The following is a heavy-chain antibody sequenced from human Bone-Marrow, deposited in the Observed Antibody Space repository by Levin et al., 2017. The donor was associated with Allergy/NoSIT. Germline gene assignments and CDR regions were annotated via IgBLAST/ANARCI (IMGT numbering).Heavy chain of an antibody. CDR2: ISGSSSNI. CDR3: ARDRSVGQRLFYYFDN. V-gene: IGHV3-48*02. Sequence: PGGSLRLSCAASGFNFGGGAMNWVRQAPGKGLEWVSYISGSSSNIHYADSVKGRFIISRDNAKNSLYLQMNSLRDEDTAVYYCARDRSVGQRLFYYFDNWGQGTLVTVSS. D-gene: IGHD6-25*01. CDR1: GFNFGGGA. J-gene: IGHJ4*02.